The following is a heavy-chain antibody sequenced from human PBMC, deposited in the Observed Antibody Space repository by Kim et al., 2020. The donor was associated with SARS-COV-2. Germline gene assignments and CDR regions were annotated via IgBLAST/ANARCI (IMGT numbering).Heavy chain of an antibody. CDR3: ARGHLTFDY. V-gene: IGHV4-31*02. Sequence: STYHNPSLKRRVTTSVDTSKNQFSLKLSSVTAADTAVYYCARGHLTFDYWGQGTLVTVSS. J-gene: IGHJ4*02. CDR2: ST.